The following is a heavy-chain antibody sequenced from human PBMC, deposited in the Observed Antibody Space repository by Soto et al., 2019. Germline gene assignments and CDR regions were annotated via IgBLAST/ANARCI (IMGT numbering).Heavy chain of an antibody. CDR3: AKKGGGDYILGY. D-gene: IGHD4-17*01. CDR2: IYWDDSK. Sequence: QITSKESGPTLVKPTQTLTLTCTFSGFSLSSNGVGVGWIRQPPGKALEWLALIYWDDSKHYSPSLKSRLTITQDTSRNQVVLTMTNMDPVDTATYYCAKKGGGDYILGYWGQGTLVTVSS. CDR1: GFSLSSNGVG. J-gene: IGHJ4*02. V-gene: IGHV2-5*02.